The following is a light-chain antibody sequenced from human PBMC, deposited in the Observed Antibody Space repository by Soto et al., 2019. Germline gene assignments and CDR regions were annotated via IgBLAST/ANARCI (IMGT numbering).Light chain of an antibody. V-gene: IGLV2-14*01. CDR1: SSDVGGYNY. CDR3: ISYTSSSTLGV. CDR2: EVS. Sequence: QSALTQPASVSGSPGQSITISCTGTSSDVGGYNYVSWYQQQPGKAPKLMIYEVSNRPSGVSNRFSGSKSGNTASLTISGLQAEDEAHYYCISYTSSSTLGVFGGGTKLTVL. J-gene: IGLJ3*02.